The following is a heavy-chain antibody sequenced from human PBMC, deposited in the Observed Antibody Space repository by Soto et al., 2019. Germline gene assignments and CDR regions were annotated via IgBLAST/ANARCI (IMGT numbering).Heavy chain of an antibody. D-gene: IGHD2-8*01. J-gene: IGHJ6*02. CDR1: GYAFTSYY. CDR2: INPSGGST. CDR3: ARDVHGMDV. V-gene: IGHV1-46*01. Sequence: ASVKVSFKASGYAFTSYYMHWVLQAPGQGLEWMGIINPSGGSTSYAQKFQGRVTMTRDTSTSTVYMELSSLRSEDTAVYYCARDVHGMDVWGQGTTVTVSS.